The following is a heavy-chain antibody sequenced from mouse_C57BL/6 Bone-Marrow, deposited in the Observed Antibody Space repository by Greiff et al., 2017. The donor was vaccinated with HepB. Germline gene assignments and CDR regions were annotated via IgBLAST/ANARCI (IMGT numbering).Heavy chain of an antibody. J-gene: IGHJ2*01. Sequence: VQVVESGAELARPGASVKLSCKASGYTFTSYGISWVKQRTGQGLEWIGEIYPRSGNTYYNEKFKGKATLTADKSSSTAYMELRSLTSEDSAVYFCARSGFRDFDYWGQGTTLTVSS. V-gene: IGHV1-81*01. CDR3: ARSGFRDFDY. CDR1: GYTFTSYG. CDR2: IYPRSGNT. D-gene: IGHD3-1*01.